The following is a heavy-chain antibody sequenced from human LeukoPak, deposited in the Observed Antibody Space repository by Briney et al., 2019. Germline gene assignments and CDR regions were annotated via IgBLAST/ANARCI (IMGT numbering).Heavy chain of an antibody. CDR1: GFTFSDYY. CDR3: SSYIAVAGTAGNY. CDR2: ISSSGSTI. Sequence: PGGSLRLSCAASGFTFSDYYVSWIRQAPGKGLEWVSYISSSGSTIYYADSVKGRFTISRDNAKNSLYLQMNSLRAEDTAVYYCSSYIAVAGTAGNYWGQGTLVTVSS. V-gene: IGHV3-11*01. J-gene: IGHJ4*02. D-gene: IGHD6-19*01.